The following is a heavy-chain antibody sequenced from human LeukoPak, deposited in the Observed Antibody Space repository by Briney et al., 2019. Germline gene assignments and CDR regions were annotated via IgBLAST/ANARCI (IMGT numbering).Heavy chain of an antibody. V-gene: IGHV1-69*05. Sequence: ASVKVSCKASGGTLSSYAISWVRQAPGQGLEWMGRIIPIFGTANYAQKFQGRVTITTDESTSTAYMELSSLRPEDTAVYYCAREPIVGATTEFYFDYWGQGTLVTVSS. CDR2: IIPIFGTA. CDR3: AREPIVGATTEFYFDY. J-gene: IGHJ4*02. CDR1: GGTLSSYA. D-gene: IGHD1-26*01.